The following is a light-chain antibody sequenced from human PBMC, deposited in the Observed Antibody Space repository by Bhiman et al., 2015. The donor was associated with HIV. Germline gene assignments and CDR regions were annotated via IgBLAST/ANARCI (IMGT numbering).Light chain of an antibody. CDR2: QDD. CDR3: QAWDTRTLYV. Sequence: SYELTQSPSVSVSPGQTARITCFGDVLPNQYVCWYQQKPGLPPVLVIYQDDKRPSGIPERFSGSNSGNTATLTISGTQAMDEADYYCQAWDTRTLYVFGNGTRVSVL. CDR1: VLPNQY. J-gene: IGLJ1*01. V-gene: IGLV3-1*01.